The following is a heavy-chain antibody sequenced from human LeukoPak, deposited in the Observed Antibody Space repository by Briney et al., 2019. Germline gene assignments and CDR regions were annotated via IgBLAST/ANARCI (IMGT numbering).Heavy chain of an antibody. CDR1: GGTFSSYA. V-gene: IGHV1-69*13. J-gene: IGHJ3*02. CDR3: ARGGCSGGSRYSGAFDI. D-gene: IGHD2-15*01. CDR2: IIPIFGTA. Sequence: SVKVSCKASGGTFSSYAISWVRQALGQGLEWMGGIIPIFGTANYAQKFQGRVTITADESTSTAYMELSSLRSEDTAVYYCARGGCSGGSRYSGAFDIWGQGTMVTVSS.